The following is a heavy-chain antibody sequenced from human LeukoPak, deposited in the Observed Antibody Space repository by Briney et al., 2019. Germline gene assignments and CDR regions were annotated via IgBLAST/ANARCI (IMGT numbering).Heavy chain of an antibody. J-gene: IGHJ4*02. CDR2: VYHSGSS. D-gene: IGHD4-23*01. CDR1: GHSVSTTHY. CDR3: XRVSDDGNGGNSGANYFDI. V-gene: IGHV4-38-2*01. Sequence: PSETLSLTCAVSGHSVSTTHYWGWIRQSPGKGLEWIGFVYHSGSSYFKPSLKGRVIMSVDTSQNQFSLTLTSVTVADTAVYYXXRVSDDGNGGNSGANYFDIWGQGTLVTVST.